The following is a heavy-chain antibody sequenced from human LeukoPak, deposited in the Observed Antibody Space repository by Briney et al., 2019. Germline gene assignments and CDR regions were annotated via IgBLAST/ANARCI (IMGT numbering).Heavy chain of an antibody. J-gene: IGHJ4*02. CDR1: GFTFSNYG. CDR3: ARDIYNRGTYYFDY. V-gene: IGHV3-33*01. CDR2: IWYDGSNK. D-gene: IGHD1-1*01. Sequence: GRSLRLSCAASGFTFSNYGMHWVRQAPGKGLEWVALIWYDGSNKYYADSVKGRFTISRDNSKSTLYLQMNSLRAEDTAVFYCARDIYNRGTYYFDYWGQGTLVTVSS.